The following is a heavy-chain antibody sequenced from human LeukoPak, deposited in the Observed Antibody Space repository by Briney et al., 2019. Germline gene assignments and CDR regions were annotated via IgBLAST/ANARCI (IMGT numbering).Heavy chain of an antibody. J-gene: IGHJ3*02. D-gene: IGHD5-12*01. CDR2: IYNSANT. Sequence: SETLSLTCTVSGDSISSSSYCWDWIRQPPGKGLEWIGNIYNSANTHYNPSLKTRITVSVDTSKNQFSLKLNSVTAADTGIYYCARHSRSAYTGYENAFDIWGQGTMVTVSS. V-gene: IGHV4-39*01. CDR1: GDSISSSSYC. CDR3: ARHSRSAYTGYENAFDI.